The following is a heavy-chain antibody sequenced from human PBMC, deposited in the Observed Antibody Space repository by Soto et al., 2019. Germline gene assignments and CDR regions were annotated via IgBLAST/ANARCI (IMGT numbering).Heavy chain of an antibody. J-gene: IGHJ4*02. CDR1: GFTFSNYA. V-gene: IGHV3-23*01. CDR3: AKNRGHEPQYYSDS. CDR2: IYGGGDGT. Sequence: EVLLLESGGGLVQPGGSLRLSCAASGFTFSNYAVNWVRQAPGKGLEWVSTIYGGGDGTHYADSVKGRFTISRDNSKNPLYLQMNSLRAEDTAVYYWAKNRGHEPQYYSDSWGQGTLVTVSP.